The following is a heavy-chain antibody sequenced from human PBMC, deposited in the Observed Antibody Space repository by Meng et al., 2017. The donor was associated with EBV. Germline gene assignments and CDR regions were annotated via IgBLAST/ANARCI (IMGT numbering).Heavy chain of an antibody. CDR3: ASESGRGYTPDY. Sequence: VQVGEAAAEGKTPGSSVNLSHTSCCGPIRYDAISWVRQAPGKGLEWLGGFLPRLGAPNYAQKFHGRVKITADESTSTHYMDLSSLRSEDTAIYYCASESGRGYTPDYWGQGTLVTVSS. CDR1: CGPIRYDA. V-gene: IGHV1-69*01. J-gene: IGHJ4*02. D-gene: IGHD3-10*01. CDR2: FLPRLGAP.